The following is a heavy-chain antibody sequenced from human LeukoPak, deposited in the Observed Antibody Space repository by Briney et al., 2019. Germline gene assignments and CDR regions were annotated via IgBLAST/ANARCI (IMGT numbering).Heavy chain of an antibody. CDR1: GFTFNSYA. Sequence: GSSLRLSCAASGFTFNSYAIHWVRQAPGKGLEWVAVISYDGTTEFYGDSVKGRFTISRDNVKKMVFLQMNSLRAEDTAVYYCARDPRYGRTNWGSGDAFDIWGQGTMVTVSS. D-gene: IGHD7-27*01. CDR2: ISYDGTTE. J-gene: IGHJ3*02. CDR3: ARDPRYGRTNWGSGDAFDI. V-gene: IGHV3-30*03.